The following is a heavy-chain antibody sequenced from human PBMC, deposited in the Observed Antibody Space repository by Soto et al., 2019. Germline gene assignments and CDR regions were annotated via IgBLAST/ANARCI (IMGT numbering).Heavy chain of an antibody. CDR3: AKDLKSGTTGWFDP. Sequence: GGSLRLSCAASGFTFSSYAMSWVRQAPGKGLEWVSTIGGSDGSTYYADSVKGRFTISRANSMTTLYLQMNSLRAGDTAVYYCAKDLKSGTTGWFDPWGQGTLVTVSS. D-gene: IGHD1-1*01. CDR1: GFTFSSYA. J-gene: IGHJ5*02. CDR2: IGGSDGST. V-gene: IGHV3-23*01.